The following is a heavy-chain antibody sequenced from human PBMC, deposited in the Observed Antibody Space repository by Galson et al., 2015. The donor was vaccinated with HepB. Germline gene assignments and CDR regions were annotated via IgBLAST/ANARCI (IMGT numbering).Heavy chain of an antibody. CDR3: ARDTSTWTVYYFDS. J-gene: IGHJ4*02. V-gene: IGHV6-1*01. D-gene: IGHD6-13*01. CDR2: TYQRSKWYN. CDR1: GDSVSSKSAG. Sequence: CAISGDSVSSKSAGWNWIRQSPSRGLEWLGRTYQRSKWYNDCAVSVKGRITINPDTSKNQFSLQLNSVTPEDTATYYCARDTSTWTVYYFDSWGQGTMVTVSS.